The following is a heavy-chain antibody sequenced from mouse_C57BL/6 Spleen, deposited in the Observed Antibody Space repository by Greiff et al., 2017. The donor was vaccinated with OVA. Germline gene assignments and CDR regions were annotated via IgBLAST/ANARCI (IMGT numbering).Heavy chain of an antibody. Sequence: QVQLQQSGAELVKPGASVKISCKASGYAFSSYWMNWVKQRPGKGLEWIGQIYPGDGDTNYNGKFKGKATLTADKSSSTAYRQLSSLTSEDSAVYFCARHYGRSYIDYWGQGTTLTVSS. CDR1: GYAFSSYW. V-gene: IGHV1-80*01. D-gene: IGHD1-1*01. J-gene: IGHJ2*01. CDR3: ARHYGRSYIDY. CDR2: IYPGDGDT.